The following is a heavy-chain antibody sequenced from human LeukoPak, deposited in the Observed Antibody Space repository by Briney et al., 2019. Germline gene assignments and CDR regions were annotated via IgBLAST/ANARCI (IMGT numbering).Heavy chain of an antibody. Sequence: SGPTLVNPTQTLTLTCTFSGLSLSTSAAGVGWIRQPPGKALEGLALIYWDDEKRYSPSLKSRLTITKDTSKNQVVLTMTNMDPVDTATYYCAHRRGNPGPYYYYYMDVWGKGTTVTVSS. CDR2: IYWDDEK. D-gene: IGHD4-23*01. CDR1: GLSLSTSAAG. CDR3: AHRRGNPGPYYYYYMDV. V-gene: IGHV2-5*02. J-gene: IGHJ6*03.